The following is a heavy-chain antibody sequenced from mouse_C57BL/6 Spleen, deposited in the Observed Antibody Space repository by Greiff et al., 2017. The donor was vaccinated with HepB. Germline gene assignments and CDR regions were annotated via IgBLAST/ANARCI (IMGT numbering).Heavy chain of an antibody. V-gene: IGHV1-80*01. CDR3: ANYYGSSYDWYFDV. Sequence: QVQLQQSGAELVKPGASVKISCKASGYAFSSYWMNWVKQRPGKGLEWIGQIYPGDGDTNYNGKFKGKATLTADKSSSTAYMQLSSLTSEDSAVYFCANYYGSSYDWYFDVWGTGTTVTVSS. J-gene: IGHJ1*03. CDR1: GYAFSSYW. CDR2: IYPGDGDT. D-gene: IGHD1-1*01.